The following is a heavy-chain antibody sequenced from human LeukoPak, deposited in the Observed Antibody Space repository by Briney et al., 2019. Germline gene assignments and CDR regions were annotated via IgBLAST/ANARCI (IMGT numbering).Heavy chain of an antibody. D-gene: IGHD1-26*01. CDR1: GFTFSSYW. J-gene: IGHJ5*02. V-gene: IGHV3-74*01. CDR3: ARPGIVGATRWFDP. CDR2: NSDGSST. Sequence: GGSLTLSCAASGFTFSSYWMHSVRQAPGKGLVWVSRNSDGSSTSYADSVKGRFTISRDNAKNTLYLQMTSVRAEDTAVYYCARPGIVGATRWFDPWGQGTLVTVSS.